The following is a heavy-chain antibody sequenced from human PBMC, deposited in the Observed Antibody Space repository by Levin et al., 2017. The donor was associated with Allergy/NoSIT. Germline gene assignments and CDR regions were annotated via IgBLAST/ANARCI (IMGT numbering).Heavy chain of an antibody. V-gene: IGHV3-64*01. CDR3: ARDKGGDDSVPDY. D-gene: IGHD5-12*01. Sequence: GESLKISCVASGFTFTSFGMIWVRQAPGKGLEYVSDISSNGGISYHAKSVRGRFTISRHNSKNTLHLRMGSLRPEDTAVYYCARDKGGDDSVPDYWGQGTLVTVSS. CDR1: GFTFTSFG. J-gene: IGHJ4*02. CDR2: ISSNGGIS.